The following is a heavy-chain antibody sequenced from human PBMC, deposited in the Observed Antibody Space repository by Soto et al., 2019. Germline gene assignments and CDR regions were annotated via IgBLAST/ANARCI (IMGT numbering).Heavy chain of an antibody. D-gene: IGHD1-1*01. CDR2: IYYSGST. CDR1: GGSISSYY. J-gene: IGHJ4*02. V-gene: IGHV4-59*01. CDR3: ARANWNDFYVDY. Sequence: SETLSLTCTVSGGSISSYYWSWIRQPPGKGLEWIGYIYYSGSTNYNPSLKSRVTISVDTSKNQFSLKLSSVTAADTAVYYCARANWNDFYVDYWGQGTLVTSPQ.